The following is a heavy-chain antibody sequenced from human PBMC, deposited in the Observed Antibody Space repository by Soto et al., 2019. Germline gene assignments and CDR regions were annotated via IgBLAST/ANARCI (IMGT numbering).Heavy chain of an antibody. D-gene: IGHD6-13*01. CDR2: TYYRSKWYN. V-gene: IGHV6-1*01. CDR1: GDSVSSNSAA. CDR3: AREVAAAGTRGYYYYYMDV. Sequence: LLMQSQTLSLTCAISGDSVSSNSAAWNWIRQSPSRGLEWLGRTYYRSKWYNDYAVSVKSRITINPDTSKNQFSLQLNSVTPEDTAVYYCAREVAAAGTRGYYYYYMDVWGKGTTVTVSS. J-gene: IGHJ6*03.